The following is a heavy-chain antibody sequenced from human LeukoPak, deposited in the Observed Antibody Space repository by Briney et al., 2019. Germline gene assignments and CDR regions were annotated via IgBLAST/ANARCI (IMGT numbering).Heavy chain of an antibody. Sequence: ASVKVSCKASGGTFSSYAISWVRQAPGQGLELMGRIIPIFGTANYAQKFQGRVTITTDESTSTAYMELSSLRSEDTAVYYCARDRGDSSSWSSLDSWGQGTLLTVSS. CDR2: IIPIFGTA. CDR1: GGTFSSYA. D-gene: IGHD6-13*01. J-gene: IGHJ4*02. V-gene: IGHV1-69*05. CDR3: ARDRGDSSSWSSLDS.